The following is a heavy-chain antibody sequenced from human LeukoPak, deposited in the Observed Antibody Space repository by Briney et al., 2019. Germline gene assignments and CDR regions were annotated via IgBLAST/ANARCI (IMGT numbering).Heavy chain of an antibody. CDR1: GYSFTCDY. CDR3: ARGEDYGSGSYWDY. V-gene: IGHV1-2*02. Sequence: GASVKVSCKASGYSFTCDYMHWVRQAPGQGLEWMGWINPNSGGTNYAQKFQGRVTMTRDTSISTAYMELSRLRSDDTAVYYCARGEDYGSGSYWDYWGQGTLVTVSS. J-gene: IGHJ4*02. D-gene: IGHD3-10*01. CDR2: INPNSGGT.